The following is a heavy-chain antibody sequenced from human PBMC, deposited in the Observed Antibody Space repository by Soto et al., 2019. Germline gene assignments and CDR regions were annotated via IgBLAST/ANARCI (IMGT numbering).Heavy chain of an antibody. J-gene: IGHJ2*01. CDR3: AGCRDRSGYYQRASYWYVDL. Sequence: QLQLQESGSGLVKPSQTLSLTCAVSGGSISSGGYSWSWIRQPPGKGLEWIGYISHSGSTYYNPSLKSRGTISVHRSKNQFSLKLSSVTAADTAVYYCAGCRDRSGYYQRASYWYVDLWGRGTLVTVSS. CDR1: GGSISSGGYS. D-gene: IGHD3-22*01. V-gene: IGHV4-30-2*01. CDR2: ISHSGST.